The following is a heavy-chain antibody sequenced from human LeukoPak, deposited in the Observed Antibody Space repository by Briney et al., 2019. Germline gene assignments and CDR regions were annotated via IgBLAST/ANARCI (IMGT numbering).Heavy chain of an antibody. V-gene: IGHV4-34*01. Sequence: SETLSLTCAVYGGSFSGYYWSWIRQPPGKGLEWIGEINHSGSTNYNPSLKSRVTISVDTSKNQFSLKLSSVTAADTAVYYCASYDFWSGYHGYWGQGTLVTVSS. CDR2: INHSGST. J-gene: IGHJ4*02. D-gene: IGHD3-3*01. CDR3: ASYDFWSGYHGY. CDR1: GGSFSGYY.